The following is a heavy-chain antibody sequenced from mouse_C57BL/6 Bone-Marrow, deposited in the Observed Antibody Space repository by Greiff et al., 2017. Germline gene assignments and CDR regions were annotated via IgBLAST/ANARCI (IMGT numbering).Heavy chain of an antibody. D-gene: IGHD2-5*01. CDR3: AREGLYYSNYGDY. J-gene: IGHJ2*01. Sequence: VQLQQPGAELVKPGASVKLSCKASGYTFTSYWMHWVKQRPGQGLEWIGMIHPNSGSTNYNEKFKSKATLTVDKSSSTAYMQLSSLTSEDSAVYYGAREGLYYSNYGDYWGQGTTLTVSS. CDR1: GYTFTSYW. CDR2: IHPNSGST. V-gene: IGHV1-64*01.